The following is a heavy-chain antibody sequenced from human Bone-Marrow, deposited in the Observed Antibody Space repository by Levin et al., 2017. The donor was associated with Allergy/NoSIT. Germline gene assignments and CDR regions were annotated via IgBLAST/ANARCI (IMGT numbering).Heavy chain of an antibody. Sequence: GGSLRLSCAASGFSFSDYWMHWVRQAPGEGLMWVSYVKPDGSATNYADSVKGRFTISRDNAKNTLYLQMNSLRVEDTAVYYCANGVTGEASWGQGTLVTVSS. CDR3: ANGVTGEAS. V-gene: IGHV3-74*01. CDR1: GFSFSDYW. J-gene: IGHJ5*02. CDR2: VKPDGSAT. D-gene: IGHD7-27*01.